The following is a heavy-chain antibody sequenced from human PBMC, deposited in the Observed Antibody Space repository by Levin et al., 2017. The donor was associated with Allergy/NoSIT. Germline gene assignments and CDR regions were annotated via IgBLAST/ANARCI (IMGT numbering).Heavy chain of an antibody. CDR1: GFTFDDYA. V-gene: IGHV3-9*01. D-gene: IGHD3-16*02. Sequence: SLKISCAASGFTFDDYAMHWVRQAPGKGLEWVSGISWNSGSVDYADSVEGRFAISRDNAKNSLYLQMDSLRVEDTAFYYCAKDKSGELSVFDYWGQGTLVTVSS. CDR2: ISWNSGSV. CDR3: AKDKSGELSVFDY. J-gene: IGHJ4*02.